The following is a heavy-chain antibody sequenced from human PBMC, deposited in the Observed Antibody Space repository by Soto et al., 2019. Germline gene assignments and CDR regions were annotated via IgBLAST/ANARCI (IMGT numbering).Heavy chain of an antibody. CDR1: GGSISSYY. CDR2: IYYSGST. Sequence: SETLSLTCTVSGGSISSYYWSWIRQPPGKGLEWIGYIYYSGSTNYNPSLKSRVTISVDTSKNQFSLKLSSVTAADTAVYYCARQASDTIFGVVIQARYYYYYMDVWGKGTTVTVSS. V-gene: IGHV4-59*08. J-gene: IGHJ6*03. D-gene: IGHD3-3*01. CDR3: ARQASDTIFGVVIQARYYYYYMDV.